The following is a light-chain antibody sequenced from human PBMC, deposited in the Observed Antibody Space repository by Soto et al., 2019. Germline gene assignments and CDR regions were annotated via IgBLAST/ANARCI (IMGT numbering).Light chain of an antibody. J-gene: IGLJ2*01. CDR1: SSDVGGYNY. CDR3: SSYKSSAYVV. CDR2: DVS. Sequence: QSALTQPASVSGSPGQSITISCTGTSSDVGGYNYVSWYQQHPGKAPKLMIYDVSNRPSGVSNRFSGSKSGNTASLTISGLQAEDEADYYCSSYKSSAYVVFGGGTKLTVL. V-gene: IGLV2-14*01.